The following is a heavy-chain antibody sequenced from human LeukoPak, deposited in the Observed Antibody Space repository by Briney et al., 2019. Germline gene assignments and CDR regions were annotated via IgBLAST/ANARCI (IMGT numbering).Heavy chain of an antibody. V-gene: IGHV4-34*01. CDR1: GGSFSGYY. J-gene: IGHJ6*02. D-gene: IGHD7-27*01. Sequence: NPSETPSLTCAVYGGSFSGYYWSWIRQPPGKGQEWIGEINHSGSTNYNPSLKSRVTISVDTSKNQFSLKLSSVTAADTAVYYCARGSHWGRYYYYGMDVWGQGTTVTVSS. CDR2: INHSGST. CDR3: ARGSHWGRYYYYGMDV.